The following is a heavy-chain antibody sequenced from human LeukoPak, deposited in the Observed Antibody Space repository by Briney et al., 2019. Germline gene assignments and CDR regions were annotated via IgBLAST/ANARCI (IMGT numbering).Heavy chain of an antibody. CDR1: GFTFRTYG. D-gene: IGHD2/OR15-2a*01. J-gene: IGHJ4*02. V-gene: IGHV3-33*01. CDR3: VRDDDNTRNNLDY. Sequence: GGSLRLSCAASGFTFRTYGMHWVRQAPGKGLEWVAVIWSDGSRTYCADSVKGRFTISRDNPENTLYLQMNSLRDEDTAVYYCVRDDDNTRNNLDYWGQGTLVTVSS. CDR2: IWSDGSRT.